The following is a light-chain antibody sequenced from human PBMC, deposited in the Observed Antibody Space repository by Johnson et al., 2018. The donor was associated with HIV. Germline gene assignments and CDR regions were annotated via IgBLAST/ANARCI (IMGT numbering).Light chain of an antibody. J-gene: IGLJ1*01. CDR1: SSNIGNNY. V-gene: IGLV1-51*02. CDR3: GTWDSSLRVGF. CDR2: ENN. Sequence: QSVLTQPPSVSAAPAQKVTISCSGSSSNIGNNYVSWYQQLPGTAPKLLIYENNKRPSGIPDRFSGSKSGTSATLGITGLQTGDEADYYCGTWDSSLRVGFFGTGTKVTVL.